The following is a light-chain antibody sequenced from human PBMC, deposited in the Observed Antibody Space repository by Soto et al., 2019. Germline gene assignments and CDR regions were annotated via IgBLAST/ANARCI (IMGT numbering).Light chain of an antibody. J-gene: IGKJ4*01. CDR3: QQYGNSPLT. CDR2: GAS. V-gene: IGKV3-20*01. Sequence: EIVLTQSPGTLSLSPGERATLSCRASQRVSSTYLAWYQQKPGQAPRLLIYGASSRASGIPDKFSGSGSGTDFTLTISRLEPEDSAVYYCQQYGNSPLTFGGGTKVEIK. CDR1: QRVSSTY.